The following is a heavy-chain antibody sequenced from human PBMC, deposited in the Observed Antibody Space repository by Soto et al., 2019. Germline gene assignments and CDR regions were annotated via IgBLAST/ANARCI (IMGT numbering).Heavy chain of an antibody. J-gene: IGHJ4*02. D-gene: IGHD3-22*01. CDR2: ISSSSSTI. Sequence: GGSLRLSCAASGFTFSSYSMNWVRQAPGKGLEWVSYISSSSSTIYYADSVKGRFTISRDNAKNSLYLQMNSLRAEDTAVYYCAKDPTMIVVVTIVDWGQGTLVTVSS. CDR1: GFTFSSYS. V-gene: IGHV3-48*01. CDR3: AKDPTMIVVVTIVD.